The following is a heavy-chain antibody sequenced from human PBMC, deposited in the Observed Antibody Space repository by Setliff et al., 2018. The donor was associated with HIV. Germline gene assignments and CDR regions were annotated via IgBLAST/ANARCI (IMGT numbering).Heavy chain of an antibody. D-gene: IGHD2-21*01. J-gene: IGHJ3*02. V-gene: IGHV1-58*01. Sequence: SVKVSCKASGFTFTSSAVQWVRQARGQRLEWIGWIVVGSGNTSYAQKFQERVTITRDMSTSTAYMELSSLRSEDTAVYYCAADLLNEYAFDIWGQGTMVTVSS. CDR2: IVVGSGNT. CDR1: GFTFTSSA. CDR3: AADLLNEYAFDI.